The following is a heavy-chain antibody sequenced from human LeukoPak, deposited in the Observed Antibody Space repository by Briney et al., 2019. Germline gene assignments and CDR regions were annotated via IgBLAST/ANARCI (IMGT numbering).Heavy chain of an antibody. V-gene: IGHV4-59*01. Sequence: SETLSLTCTVSGGSISSYYWSWIRQPPGKGLEWIGYIYYSGSTNYNPSLKSRVTISVDTSKNQFSLKLSSVTAADTAVYYCARDPLRGGSDYWGQGTLVTVSS. CDR3: ARDPLRGGSDY. D-gene: IGHD3-10*01. J-gene: IGHJ4*02. CDR2: IYYSGST. CDR1: GGSISSYY.